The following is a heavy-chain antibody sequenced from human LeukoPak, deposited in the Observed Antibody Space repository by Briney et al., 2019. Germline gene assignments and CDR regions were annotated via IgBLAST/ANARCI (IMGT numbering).Heavy chain of an antibody. CDR1: GGSISSGGYY. Sequence: SETLSLTCTVSGGSISSGGYYWSWIRQHPGKGLEWIGYIYYSGSTYYNPSLKSRVTISIDTSKNQFSLKLSSVTAADTAVYYCARSLYCSGGSCYRSPQGYGMDVWGQGTTVTVSS. D-gene: IGHD2-15*01. CDR2: IYYSGST. J-gene: IGHJ6*02. V-gene: IGHV4-31*03. CDR3: ARSLYCSGGSCYRSPQGYGMDV.